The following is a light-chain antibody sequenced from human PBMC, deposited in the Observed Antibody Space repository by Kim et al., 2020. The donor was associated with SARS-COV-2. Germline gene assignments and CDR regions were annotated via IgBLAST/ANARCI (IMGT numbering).Light chain of an antibody. CDR2: KAS. J-gene: IGKJ4*01. V-gene: IGKV1-5*03. CDR3: QQSHRYPLT. CDR1: QSISNW. Sequence: ASVGDSVTIPCRTSQSISNWLAWYQQKPGKAPKLLIYKASSLESGVPSRFSGSGSGTEFSLTISSLQPDDFATYYCQQSHRYPLTFGGGTKLEI.